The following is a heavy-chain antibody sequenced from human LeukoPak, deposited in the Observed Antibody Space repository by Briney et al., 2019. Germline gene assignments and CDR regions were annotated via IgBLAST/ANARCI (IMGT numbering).Heavy chain of an antibody. Sequence: SGGSLRLSCAASGFTFSSYAMTWVRQAPGKGLEWVSAISGSGGSTYYADSVRGRFTISRDNSKNTLYLQMNSLRAEDTAIYYCAKDDRYYDSSGYYGLDYWGQGTLVTVSS. CDR2: ISGSGGST. J-gene: IGHJ4*02. CDR3: AKDDRYYDSSGYYGLDY. CDR1: GFTFSSYA. D-gene: IGHD3-22*01. V-gene: IGHV3-23*01.